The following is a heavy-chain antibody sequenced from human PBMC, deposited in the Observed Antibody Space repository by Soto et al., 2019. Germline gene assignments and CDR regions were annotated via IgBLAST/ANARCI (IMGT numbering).Heavy chain of an antibody. D-gene: IGHD3-22*01. CDR3: ARVYYYDSSGYSRFMYYFDY. Sequence: SETLSLTCTVSGGSVSSGSYYWSWIRQPPGKGLEWIGYIYYSGSTNYNPSLKSRVTISVDTSKNQFSLKLSSVTAADTAVYYCARVYYYDSSGYSRFMYYFDYWGQGTLVTVSS. V-gene: IGHV4-61*01. CDR2: IYYSGST. CDR1: GGSVSSGSYY. J-gene: IGHJ4*02.